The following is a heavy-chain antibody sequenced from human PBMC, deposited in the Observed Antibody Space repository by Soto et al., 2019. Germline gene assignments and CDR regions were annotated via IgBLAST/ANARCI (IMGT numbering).Heavy chain of an antibody. Sequence: HPGGSLRLSCAASGFTFSSYAMSWVRQAPGKGLEWVSAISGSGGSTYYADSVKGRFTISRDNSKNTLYLQMNSLRAEDTAVYYCAKYSYDFWSGYYYYMDVWGKGTTVTVSS. CDR1: GFTFSSYA. CDR3: AKYSYDFWSGYYYYMDV. D-gene: IGHD3-3*01. J-gene: IGHJ6*03. CDR2: ISGSGGST. V-gene: IGHV3-23*01.